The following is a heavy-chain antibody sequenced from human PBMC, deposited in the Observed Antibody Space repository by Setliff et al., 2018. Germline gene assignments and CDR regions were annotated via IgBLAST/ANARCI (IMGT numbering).Heavy chain of an antibody. V-gene: IGHV4-34*01. D-gene: IGHD3-22*01. Sequence: TSETLSLTCAVSGASFSDYYWTWIRQSPGKGLEWIGEINHSGSTNYNPSLKSRVTISLDTSKNQFSLKLSSVTAADTAVYYCARGSYYDSSGYSPDFFDYWGQGTLVTVSS. CDR2: INHSGST. CDR3: ARGSYYDSSGYSPDFFDY. CDR1: GASFSDYY. J-gene: IGHJ4*02.